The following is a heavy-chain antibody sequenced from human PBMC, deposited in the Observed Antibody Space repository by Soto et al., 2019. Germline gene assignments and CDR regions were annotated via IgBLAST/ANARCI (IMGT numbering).Heavy chain of an antibody. CDR3: ARDLGSSLVPTYYYYGMDV. CDR1: GYTFTGYY. CDR2: INPNSGGT. D-gene: IGHD6-13*01. J-gene: IGHJ6*02. Sequence: ASVKVSCKASGYTFTGYYMHWVRQAPGQGLEWMGWINPNSGGTNYAQKFQGWVTMTRDTSISTAYMELSRLRSDDTAVYYCARDLGSSLVPTYYYYGMDVWGQGTTVTVSS. V-gene: IGHV1-2*04.